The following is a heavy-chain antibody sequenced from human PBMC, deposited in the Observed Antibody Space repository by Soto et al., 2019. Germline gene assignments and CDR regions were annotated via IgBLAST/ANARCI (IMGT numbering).Heavy chain of an antibody. Sequence: CKGSGYNFINYWIAWVRQMPGEGLESMGVIFPADSDTRYSPSFQGQVTISVDKSINTAYLQWDSLKASDTAIYYCAKAGTVTDYYYMDVWGKGTTVTVSS. CDR2: IFPADSDT. CDR1: GYNFINYW. J-gene: IGHJ6*03. D-gene: IGHD4-17*01. CDR3: AKAGTVTDYYYMDV. V-gene: IGHV5-51*01.